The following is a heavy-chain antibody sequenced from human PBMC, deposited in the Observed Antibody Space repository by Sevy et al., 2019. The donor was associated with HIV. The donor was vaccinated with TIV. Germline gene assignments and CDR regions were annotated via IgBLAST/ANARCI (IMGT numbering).Heavy chain of an antibody. Sequence: GGSLRLSCAASGFTFSHYYMSWIRQAPWKGLEWVSYISSSGNTIYYTDSVKGRFTISRDNAKNSLYLQMDSLRAEDTAVYYCARDPTYYDFWSGYYTGWFDPWGQGTLVTVSS. V-gene: IGHV3-11*01. D-gene: IGHD3-3*01. J-gene: IGHJ5*02. CDR2: ISSSGNTI. CDR3: ARDPTYYDFWSGYYTGWFDP. CDR1: GFTFSHYY.